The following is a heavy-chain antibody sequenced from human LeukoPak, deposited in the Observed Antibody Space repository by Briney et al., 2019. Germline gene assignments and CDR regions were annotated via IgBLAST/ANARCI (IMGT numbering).Heavy chain of an antibody. CDR2: INGDGSST. CDR3: ARGGSRSSGSFDS. J-gene: IGHJ4*02. Sequence: GGSLRLSCAASGFTLNNYWVHRVRQAPGKGLVWVSHINGDGSSTAYADSVKGRFTISRDNAKNTLYLQMNSLRAEDTAVYYCARGGSRSSGSFDSWGQGTLVTVSS. V-gene: IGHV3-74*01. CDR1: GFTLNNYW. D-gene: IGHD6-6*01.